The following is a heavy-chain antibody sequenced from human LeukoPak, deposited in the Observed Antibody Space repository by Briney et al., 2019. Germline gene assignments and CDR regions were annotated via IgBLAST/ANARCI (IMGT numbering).Heavy chain of an antibody. D-gene: IGHD3-9*01. CDR1: GYTFTGYY. CDR2: INPNSGGT. V-gene: IGHV1-2*02. J-gene: IGHJ6*02. Sequence: GASVKVSCKASGYTFTGYYMHWVRHAPGQGLEWMGWINPNSGGTNYAQKFQGRVTMTRDTSISTAYMELSRLRSDDTAVYYCARREDILTGSYGMDVWGQGTTVTVSS. CDR3: ARREDILTGSYGMDV.